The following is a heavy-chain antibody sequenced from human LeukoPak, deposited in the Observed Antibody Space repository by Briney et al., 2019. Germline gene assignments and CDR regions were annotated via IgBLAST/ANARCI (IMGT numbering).Heavy chain of an antibody. J-gene: IGHJ5*02. Sequence: GGSLRLSCAASGFTFSSYAMSWLRQAPGKGLEWVSANSGSGGSTFSADTVKGRFTLSRDNSKNTLYLQMNSLRAEDTAVYYCAKEASYCTNGVCYSRIFDTWGQGTLVTVSS. CDR2: NSGSGGST. V-gene: IGHV3-23*01. D-gene: IGHD2-8*01. CDR1: GFTFSSYA. CDR3: AKEASYCTNGVCYSRIFDT.